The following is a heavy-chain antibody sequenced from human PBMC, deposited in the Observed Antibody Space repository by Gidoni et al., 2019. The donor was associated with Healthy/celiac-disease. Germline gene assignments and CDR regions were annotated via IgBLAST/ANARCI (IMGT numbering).Heavy chain of an antibody. Sequence: QVQLVESGGGVVQPGRSLRRSCAASGFTFSIYAMHWVGQAAGKGLEWVAVISYDGSNKYYADSWNVRFTISRDNSKNTLYLQINSLRAEDTAVYYCAREGIAAAGSEIDYWGQGTLVTVSS. CDR1: GFTFSIYA. V-gene: IGHV3-30*04. J-gene: IGHJ4*02. CDR3: AREGIAAAGSEIDY. CDR2: ISYDGSNK. D-gene: IGHD6-13*01.